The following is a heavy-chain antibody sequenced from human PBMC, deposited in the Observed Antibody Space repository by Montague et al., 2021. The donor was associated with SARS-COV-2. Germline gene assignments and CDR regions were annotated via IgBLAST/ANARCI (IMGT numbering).Heavy chain of an antibody. CDR3: ARDLAGGYSYYFDY. D-gene: IGHD5-18*01. Sequence: SLRLSCAASGFTFSSYAMHWVRQAPGKGLEWVAVISYDGSNKYYVDSVKGRFTISRDNSKNTLYLQMNSLRAEDTAVYYCARDLAGGYSYYFDYWDQGTLVTVSS. V-gene: IGHV3-30*04. J-gene: IGHJ4*02. CDR2: ISYDGSNK. CDR1: GFTFSSYA.